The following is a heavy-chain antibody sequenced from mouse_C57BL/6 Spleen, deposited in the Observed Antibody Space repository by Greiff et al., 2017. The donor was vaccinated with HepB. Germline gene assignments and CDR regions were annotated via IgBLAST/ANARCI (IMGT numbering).Heavy chain of an antibody. J-gene: IGHJ3*01. D-gene: IGHD1-1*01. Sequence: EVQVVESGGGLVKPGGSLKLSCAASGFTFSDYGMHWVRQAPEKGLEWVAYISSGSSTIYYADTVKGRFTISRDNAKNTLFLQMTSLRSEDTAMYYCARIYYYGSSPWFAYWGQGTLVTVSA. V-gene: IGHV5-17*01. CDR1: GFTFSDYG. CDR2: ISSGSSTI. CDR3: ARIYYYGSSPWFAY.